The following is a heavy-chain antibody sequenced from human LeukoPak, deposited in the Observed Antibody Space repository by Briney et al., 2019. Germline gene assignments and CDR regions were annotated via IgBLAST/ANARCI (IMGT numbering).Heavy chain of an antibody. CDR3: ARGGDNYGYNFDY. J-gene: IGHJ4*02. Sequence: PGRSLRLSCAASGFTFSRHSMNWVRQAPGKGLEWVSSISSSSIYIYYADSVKGRFTISRDNAKNSLYLQMNSLRAEDTAVYYCARGGDNYGYNFDYWGQGTLVTVSS. CDR1: GFTFSRHS. V-gene: IGHV3-21*01. D-gene: IGHD5-18*01. CDR2: ISSSSIYI.